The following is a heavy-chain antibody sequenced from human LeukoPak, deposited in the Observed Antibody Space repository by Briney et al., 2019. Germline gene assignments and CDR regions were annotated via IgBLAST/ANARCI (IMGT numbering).Heavy chain of an antibody. CDR2: TRGSGSGMGSGN. Sequence: GGSLRLSCAASGFAFSHFSMNWVRQAPGKGLEWVANTRGSGSGMGSGNYYAVSVKGRFTISRDDAKNSLYLQMNSLRAEDTAFYYCARDDNWGFDYWGQGALVTVSS. D-gene: IGHD7-27*01. V-gene: IGHV3-21*05. CDR1: GFAFSHFS. J-gene: IGHJ4*02. CDR3: ARDDNWGFDY.